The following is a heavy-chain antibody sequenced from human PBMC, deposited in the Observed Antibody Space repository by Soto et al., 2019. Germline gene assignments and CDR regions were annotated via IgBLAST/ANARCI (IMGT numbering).Heavy chain of an antibody. CDR3: AIFKKHLAANAIDI. J-gene: IGHJ4*03. Sequence: SETLSLSCTVSGGSISSYYWSWIRQPPGKGLEWIGFIYDSGNAYYNPSLKSRVNISVDTSKNQFSLQLSSVTAADTAVYYCAIFKKHLAANAIDIWGQGTLLTVSS. D-gene: IGHD2-8*01. CDR2: IYDSGNA. CDR1: GGSISSYY. V-gene: IGHV4-59*08.